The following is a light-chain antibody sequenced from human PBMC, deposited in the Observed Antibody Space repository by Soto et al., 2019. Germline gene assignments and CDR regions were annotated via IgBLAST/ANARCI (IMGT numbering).Light chain of an antibody. V-gene: IGLV2-11*01. Sequence: QSALTQPRSVSGSPGQSVSISCTGTSSDVGGYNYVSWYQHHPGKAPKLMIYDVTKRPSGVPDRFSGSKSGNTASLTISGLQAEDETDYYCSSFAGSYPVFGGGTQLTVL. J-gene: IGLJ2*01. CDR1: SSDVGGYNY. CDR3: SSFAGSYPV. CDR2: DVT.